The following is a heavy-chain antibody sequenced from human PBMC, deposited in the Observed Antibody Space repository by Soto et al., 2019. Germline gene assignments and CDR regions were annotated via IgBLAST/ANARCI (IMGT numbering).Heavy chain of an antibody. CDR2: ISGSGGST. Sequence: EVQLLESGGGLVQPGGSLRLSCAASGFTFSSYAMSWVRQAPGKGLEWVSAISGSGGSTYYADSVKGRFTISRDNSKNTVYLQMNSLRAEDTAVYYCAKALYCSGGSCYTYVAFDYWGQGTLVTVSS. D-gene: IGHD2-15*01. CDR3: AKALYCSGGSCYTYVAFDY. V-gene: IGHV3-23*01. CDR1: GFTFSSYA. J-gene: IGHJ4*02.